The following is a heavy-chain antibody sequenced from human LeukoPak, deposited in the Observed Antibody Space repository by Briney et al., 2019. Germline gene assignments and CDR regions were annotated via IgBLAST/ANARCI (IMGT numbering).Heavy chain of an antibody. CDR2: TSAYNGNT. CDR1: GYTFTSYG. D-gene: IGHD6-19*01. Sequence: ASVKVSCKASGYTFTSYGISWVRQAPGQGLEWMGWTSAYNGNTNYAQKLQGRVTMTTDTSTSTAYMELRSLRSDDTAVYYCARDKAFGIAVGNWFDPWGQGTLVTVSS. CDR3: ARDKAFGIAVGNWFDP. J-gene: IGHJ5*02. V-gene: IGHV1-18*04.